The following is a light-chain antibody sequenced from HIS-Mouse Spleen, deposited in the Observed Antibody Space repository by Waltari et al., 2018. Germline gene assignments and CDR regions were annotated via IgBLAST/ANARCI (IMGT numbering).Light chain of an antibody. CDR1: QVISSY. J-gene: IGKJ2*01. CDR3: QQYYSFPYT. V-gene: IGKV1D-8*02. CDR2: AAS. Sequence: AIWMTQSPSLLSASTGDRVTISCRMSQVISSYLAWYQQKPGNAPELLIYAASTLQSGVPSRFSGSGSGTDFTLTISCLQSEDFATYCCQQYYSFPYTFGQGTKLEIK.